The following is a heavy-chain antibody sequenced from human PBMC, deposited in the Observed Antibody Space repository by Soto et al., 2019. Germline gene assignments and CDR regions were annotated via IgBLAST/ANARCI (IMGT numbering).Heavy chain of an antibody. CDR3: SGCSGGACPQNYGMDV. D-gene: IGHD2-15*01. V-gene: IGHV3-21*01. Sequence: EVHLVESGGGLVKPGGSLRLSCAVSGFTFSSCTMNWVRQAPGKGLEWVSSISPSTSHIYYADSVKGRFTISRDNAKNSLFLQMNSLRAEDTAVYSCSGCSGGACPQNYGMDVWGRGTTVTVSS. CDR1: GFTFSSCT. CDR2: ISPSTSHI. J-gene: IGHJ6*02.